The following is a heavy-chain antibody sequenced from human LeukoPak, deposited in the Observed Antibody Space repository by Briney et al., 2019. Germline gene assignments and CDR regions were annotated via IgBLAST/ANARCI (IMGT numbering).Heavy chain of an antibody. D-gene: IGHD5-24*01. CDR3: ARTISNYYYGMDV. V-gene: IGHV1-46*01. CDR1: GYTFTSYY. J-gene: IGHJ6*02. Sequence: ASVKVSCKASGYTFTSYYMHWVRQAPGQGLEWMGIINPSGGSTSYAQKFQGRVTMTRDTSTSTVYMELSSVTAADTAVYYCARTISNYYYGMDVWGQGTTVTVSS. CDR2: INPSGGST.